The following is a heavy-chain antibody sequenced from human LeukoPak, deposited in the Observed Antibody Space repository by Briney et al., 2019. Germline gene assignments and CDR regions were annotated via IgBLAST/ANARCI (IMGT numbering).Heavy chain of an antibody. CDR2: IIPIFGTA. D-gene: IGHD3-22*01. V-gene: IGHV1-69*05. J-gene: IGHJ4*02. Sequence: GASVKVSCKASGGTFSSYAISWVRQAPGQGLEWMGGIIPIFGTANYAQKFQGRVTITTDESTSTAYMELSSLRSEDTAVYYCARDSSGYREPPDYFDYWGQGTLVTVSS. CDR3: ARDSSGYREPPDYFDY. CDR1: GGTFSSYA.